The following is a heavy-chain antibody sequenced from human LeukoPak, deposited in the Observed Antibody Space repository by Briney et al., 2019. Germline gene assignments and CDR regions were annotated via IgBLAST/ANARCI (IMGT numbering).Heavy chain of an antibody. CDR2: IYYLGNT. J-gene: IGHJ6*03. CDR1: GDSINSYY. V-gene: IGHV4-59*01. CDR3: ARINFFYYIDV. Sequence: SETLSLTCTVSGDSINSYYWSWIRQSPGKGLEWIGHIYYLGNTNYNPSLRSRVTISVDTSKNHFSLKLSSVTAADTAVYYCARINFFYYIDVWGEGTTVTVSS.